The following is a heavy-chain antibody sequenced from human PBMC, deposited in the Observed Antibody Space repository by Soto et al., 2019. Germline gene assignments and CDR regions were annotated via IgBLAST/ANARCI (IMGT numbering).Heavy chain of an antibody. V-gene: IGHV1-46*01. J-gene: IGHJ4*02. CDR2: INPSGGST. CDR1: GYTFTSYY. D-gene: IGHD5-12*01. Sequence: ASVKVSCKASGYTFTSYYIHWVRQAPGQGLEWMGIINPSGGSTSYAQKFQGRVTMTRDTSTSTVYMELSSLRSEDTAVYYCARDRRDGYNAHFYFDYWGQGTLVTVS. CDR3: ARDRRDGYNAHFYFDY.